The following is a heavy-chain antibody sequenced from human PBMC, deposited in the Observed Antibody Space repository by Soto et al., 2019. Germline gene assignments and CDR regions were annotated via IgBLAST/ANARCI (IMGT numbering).Heavy chain of an antibody. D-gene: IGHD3-22*01. CDR3: ARGGRHDSSGYYLPFSGMDV. V-gene: IGHV4-31*03. J-gene: IGHJ6*02. CDR2: IYYSGST. CDR1: GGSISSGGYY. Sequence: SETLSLTCTVSGGSISSGGYYWSWIRQHPGKGLEWIGYIYYSGSTYYNPSLKSRVTISVDTSKNQFSLKLSSVTAADTAVYYCARGGRHDSSGYYLPFSGMDVWGQGTTVTVS.